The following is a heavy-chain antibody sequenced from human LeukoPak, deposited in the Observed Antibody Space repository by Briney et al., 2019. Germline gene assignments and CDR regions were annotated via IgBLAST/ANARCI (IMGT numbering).Heavy chain of an antibody. J-gene: IGHJ5*02. D-gene: IGHD6-13*01. CDR3: ARDLAGYSSSSFDP. V-gene: IGHV1-69*13. CDR1: GGTFTSYA. Sequence: ASVKVSCKASGGTFTSYAISWVRQAPGQGLEWMGGIIPIFGTANYAQKFQGRVTITADESTSTAYIELSSLRSEDTAVYYCARDLAGYSSSSFDPWGQGTLVTVSS. CDR2: IIPIFGTA.